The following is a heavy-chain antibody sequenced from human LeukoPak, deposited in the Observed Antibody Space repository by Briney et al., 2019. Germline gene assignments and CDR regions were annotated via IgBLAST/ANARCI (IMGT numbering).Heavy chain of an antibody. J-gene: IGHJ4*02. V-gene: IGHV4-39*01. CDR2: IYYSGST. Sequence: PSETLSLTCAVSGGPISSSSYYWGWIRQPPGKGLEWIGSIYYSGSTYYNPSLKSRVTISVGTSKNQFSLKLSSVTAADTAVYYCARIVPAAMKVGFDYWGQGTLVTVSS. D-gene: IGHD2-2*01. CDR3: ARIVPAAMKVGFDY. CDR1: GGPISSSSYY.